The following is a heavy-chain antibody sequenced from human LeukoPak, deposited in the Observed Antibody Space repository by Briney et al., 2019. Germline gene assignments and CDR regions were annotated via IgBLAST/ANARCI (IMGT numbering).Heavy chain of an antibody. CDR2: IMIGGDGK. V-gene: IGHV3-23*01. J-gene: IGHJ1*01. CDR1: GFTFNNYA. Sequence: GSLRLSCAGSGFTFNNYAMSWVRRAPRKGLEWVSTIMIGGDGKHYADSVKGRFTISRDNAKNTLYLQMNSLRAEDTAVYYCARGGTSDEYFQHWGQGTLVTVSS. CDR3: ARGGTSDEYFQH.